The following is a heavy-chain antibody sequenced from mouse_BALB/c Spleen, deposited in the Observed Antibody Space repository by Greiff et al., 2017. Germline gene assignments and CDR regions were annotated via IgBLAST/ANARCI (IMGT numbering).Heavy chain of an antibody. CDR2: INPSNGGT. V-gene: IGHV1S81*02. Sequence: VQLQQPGAELVKPGASVKLSCKASGYTFTSYYMYWVKQRPGQGLEWIGGINPSNGGTNFNEKFKSKATLTVDKSSSTAYMQLSSLTSEDSAVYYCTPGIWFAYWGQGTLVTVSA. CDR3: TPGIWFAY. CDR1: GYTFTSYY. D-gene: IGHD4-1*01. J-gene: IGHJ3*01.